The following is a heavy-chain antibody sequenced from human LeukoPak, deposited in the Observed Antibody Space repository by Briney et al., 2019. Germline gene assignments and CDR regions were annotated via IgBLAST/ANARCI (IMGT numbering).Heavy chain of an antibody. CDR1: GGSLSSGGYY. CDR2: IYHSGST. Sequence: SQTLSLTCTVSGGSLSSGGYYWSWIRQHPGKGLEWIGYIYHSGSTYYNPSLKSRVTISVDTSKNQFSLKLSSVTAADTAVYYCARGAHYYDSSYFDYWGQGTLVTVSS. V-gene: IGHV4-31*03. CDR3: ARGAHYYDSSYFDY. J-gene: IGHJ4*02. D-gene: IGHD3-22*01.